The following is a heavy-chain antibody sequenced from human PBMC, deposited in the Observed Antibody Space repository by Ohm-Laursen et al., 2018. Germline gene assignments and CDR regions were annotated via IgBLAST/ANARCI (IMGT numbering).Heavy chain of an antibody. Sequence: GASVKVSCKASGYTFTGYYMHWVRQAPGQGLEWMGRIIPILGIANYAQKFQGRVTITADKSTSTAYMELSSLRSEDTAVYYCARARGYYGSGNDYWGQGTLVTVSS. J-gene: IGHJ4*02. V-gene: IGHV1-69*04. CDR1: GYTFTGYY. CDR3: ARARGYYGSGNDY. CDR2: IIPILGIA. D-gene: IGHD3-10*01.